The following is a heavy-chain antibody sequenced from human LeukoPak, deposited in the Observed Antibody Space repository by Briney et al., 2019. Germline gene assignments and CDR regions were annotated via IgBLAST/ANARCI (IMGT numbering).Heavy chain of an antibody. V-gene: IGHV4-39*07. CDR3: ARGAYFYGSGINWFDP. D-gene: IGHD3-10*01. J-gene: IGHJ5*02. Sequence: SETLSLTCTVSGGSISSSGSYWGWIRQPPGRGLEWIVTIYYSGSTYYNPSLKSRVTISVDTSKIQFSLRLSYVTAADTAVYYCARGAYFYGSGINWFDPWGQGTLVTVSS. CDR1: GGSISSSGSY. CDR2: IYYSGST.